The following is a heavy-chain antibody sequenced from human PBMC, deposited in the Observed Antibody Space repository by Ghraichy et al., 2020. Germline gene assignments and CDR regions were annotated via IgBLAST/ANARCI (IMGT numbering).Heavy chain of an antibody. Sequence: GESLNISCAASGFTFSNYGMHWVRQAPGKGLEWVAGMSYDGSERFYADSVKGRFTISRDNSRNTLSLQMDSLRAEDTAVYHCARAATGGTSYSPGGDWGQGTLVTVSS. CDR3: ARAATGGTSYSPGGD. V-gene: IGHV3-30*03. CDR1: GFTFSNYG. D-gene: IGHD2-15*01. J-gene: IGHJ4*02. CDR2: MSYDGSER.